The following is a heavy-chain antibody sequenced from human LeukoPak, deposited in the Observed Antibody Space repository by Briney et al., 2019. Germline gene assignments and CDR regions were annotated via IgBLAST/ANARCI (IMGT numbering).Heavy chain of an antibody. J-gene: IGHJ5*02. Sequence: SETLSLTCSVSGGSFSSGAYYWSRIRQLPGKGLEWIGYIHYSGSPYYNPSLKSRVSISVDTSKNQFSLKLSSVTAADTAVYYCARDSGYDSSGFYYGGFDPWGQGTLVTVSS. D-gene: IGHD3-22*01. CDR1: GGSFSSGAYY. CDR3: ARDSGYDSSGFYYGGFDP. V-gene: IGHV4-31*03. CDR2: IHYSGSP.